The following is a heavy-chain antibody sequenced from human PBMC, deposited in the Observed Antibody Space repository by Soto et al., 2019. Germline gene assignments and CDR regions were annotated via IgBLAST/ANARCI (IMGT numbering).Heavy chain of an antibody. J-gene: IGHJ6*02. Sequence: GGSLRLSCAASGFTFSSYAMSWVRQAPGKGLEWVSAISGSGGSTYYADSVKGRFTISRDNSKNTLYLQMNSLRAEDTAVYYCAKGGVRPQNYYYYGMDVWGQGTTVTVSS. CDR3: AKGGVRPQNYYYYGMDV. CDR1: GFTFSSYA. V-gene: IGHV3-23*01. CDR2: ISGSGGST. D-gene: IGHD3-10*01.